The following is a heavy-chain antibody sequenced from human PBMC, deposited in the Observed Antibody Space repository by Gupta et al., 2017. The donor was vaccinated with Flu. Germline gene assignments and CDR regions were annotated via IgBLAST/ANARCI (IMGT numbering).Heavy chain of an antibody. D-gene: IGHD5-12*01. V-gene: IGHV1-69*06. CDR2: IIPIFGTA. CDR3: ARRRGYSGYDLYYYGMDV. Sequence: VKVSCKASGGTFSSYAISWVRQAPGQGLEWMGGIIPIFGTANYAQKFQGRVTITADKSTSTAYMELSSLRSEDTAVYYCARRRGYSGYDLYYYGMDVWGQGTTVTVSS. J-gene: IGHJ6*02. CDR1: GGTFSSYA.